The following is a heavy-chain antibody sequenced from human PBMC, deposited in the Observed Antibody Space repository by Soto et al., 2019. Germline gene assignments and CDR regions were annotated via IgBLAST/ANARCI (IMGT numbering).Heavy chain of an antibody. J-gene: IGHJ4*02. CDR3: ARSDGYY. Sequence: QVQLQESGPGLVKPSQTLSLTCTVSGGSISSGGYYWRWIRQHPGKGLEWLGYIDYSGSTSYNPSLKSRVTISVDTSKNQFSLRVSSVTAADTAVYYCARSDGYYWGQGILVTVSS. CDR2: IDYSGST. CDR1: GGSISSGGYY. V-gene: IGHV4-31*03.